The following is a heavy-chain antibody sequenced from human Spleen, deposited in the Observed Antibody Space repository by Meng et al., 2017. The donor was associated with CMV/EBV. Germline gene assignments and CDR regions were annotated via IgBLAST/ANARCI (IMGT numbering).Heavy chain of an antibody. V-gene: IGHV3-74*01. CDR3: ARFTPPQAPL. CDR2: INRDGTKT. J-gene: IGHJ4*02. Sequence: LSCAASGFTFINYWMHWVRQAPGKGLVWVSHINRDGTKTDYADSVKGRFTISRDNAKNTLFLQMNSLRAEDTAFYYCARFTPPQAPLWGQGTLVTVSS. CDR1: GFTFINYW.